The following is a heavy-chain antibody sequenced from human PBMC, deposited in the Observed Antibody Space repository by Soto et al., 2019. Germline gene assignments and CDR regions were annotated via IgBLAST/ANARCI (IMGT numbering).Heavy chain of an antibody. CDR3: ARVGGYYGDYPNFDY. J-gene: IGHJ4*02. V-gene: IGHV4-59*01. D-gene: IGHD4-17*01. CDR1: RGTIGSYY. CDR2: IHYSGST. Sequence: SEPLSITCSFFRGTIGSYYWSWIRQPPGKGPEWIGNIHYSGSTNYNPSRKSRVTISVDTSKNQFSLKLSSVTAADTAVYYCARVGGYYGDYPNFDYWGRGTLVTVSS.